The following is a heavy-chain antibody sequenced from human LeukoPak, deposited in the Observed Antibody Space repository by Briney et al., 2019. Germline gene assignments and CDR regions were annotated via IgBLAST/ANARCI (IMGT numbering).Heavy chain of an antibody. Sequence: PSETLSLTCTVSGGSISSSSYYWGWIRQPPGKGLEWIGSIYYSGSTYYNPSLKSRVTISVDTSKNQFSLKLSSVTAADTAVYYCARDRVVVPAAVAPYNWFDPWGQGTLVTVSS. D-gene: IGHD2-2*01. J-gene: IGHJ5*02. CDR1: GGSISSSSYY. CDR3: ARDRVVVPAAVAPYNWFDP. V-gene: IGHV4-39*07. CDR2: IYYSGST.